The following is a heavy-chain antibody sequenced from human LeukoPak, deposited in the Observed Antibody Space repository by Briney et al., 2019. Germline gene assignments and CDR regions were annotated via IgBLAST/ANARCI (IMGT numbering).Heavy chain of an antibody. CDR3: AIPEKYSSSGNFDY. V-gene: IGHV4-34*01. CDR1: GGSFSGYY. J-gene: IGHJ4*02. CDR2: INHNGST. D-gene: IGHD6-6*01. Sequence: SETLSLTCAVYGGSFSGYYWSWIRQPPGKGLEWIGEINHNGSTNYNPSLKSRVTISVDTSKNQFSLKLSSVTAADTAVYYCAIPEKYSSSGNFDYWGQGTLVTVSS.